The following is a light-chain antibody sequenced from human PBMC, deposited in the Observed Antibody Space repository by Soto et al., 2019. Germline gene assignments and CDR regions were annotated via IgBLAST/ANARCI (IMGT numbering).Light chain of an antibody. J-gene: IGKJ1*01. CDR3: QQYNNWPRT. V-gene: IGKV3-15*01. CDR1: QYVSTY. CDR2: GAS. Sequence: EVVMTQSPATLSVSPGERATLSCRASQYVSTYLAWYQQKPGQAPRLLIYGASTRATGIPARFSGSGSGTEFTLTINSLQSEDFAVYYCQQYNNWPRTFGQGTKVDIK.